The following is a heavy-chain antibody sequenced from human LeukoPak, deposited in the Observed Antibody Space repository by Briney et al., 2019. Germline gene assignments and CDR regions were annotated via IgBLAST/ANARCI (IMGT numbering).Heavy chain of an antibody. J-gene: IGHJ4*02. Sequence: SETLSLTCVVYGGSFNGYYWTWIRQPPGKGLEWIGEINHRGSTNYNPSLKSRVTMSVDTSKSQFSLRLSSVTAADTAVFYCAREAKSYDGDGYYLDYWGQGILVTVAS. V-gene: IGHV4-34*01. D-gene: IGHD3-22*01. CDR1: GGSFNGYY. CDR3: AREAKSYDGDGYYLDY. CDR2: INHRGST.